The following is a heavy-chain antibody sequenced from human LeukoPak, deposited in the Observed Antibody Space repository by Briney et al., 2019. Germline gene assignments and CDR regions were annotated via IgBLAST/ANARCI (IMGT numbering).Heavy chain of an antibody. CDR3: ARHRVYSSSWYYYYYYMDV. Sequence: PSETLSLTCTVSGYSISSGYYWGWIRQPPGKGLEWIGSIYHSGSTNYNPSLKSRVTISVDTSKNQFSLKLSSVTAADTAVYYCARHRVYSSSWYYYYYYMDVWGKGTTVTISS. CDR1: GYSISSGYY. V-gene: IGHV4-38-2*02. CDR2: IYHSGST. J-gene: IGHJ6*03. D-gene: IGHD6-13*01.